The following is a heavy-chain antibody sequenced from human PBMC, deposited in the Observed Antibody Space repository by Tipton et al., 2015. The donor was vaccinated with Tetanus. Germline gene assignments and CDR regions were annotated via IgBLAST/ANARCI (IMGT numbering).Heavy chain of an antibody. V-gene: IGHV4-39*01. Sequence: ILSLTCSVSGGSISGSSYYWSWIRQPPGKALEWIGSIYYSGSTFYHPSLQSRVTISVDTSKNQFSLRLSSVTAADTAVYFCARHPPPYYYGSGSYLDYWGQGTPVTVSS. D-gene: IGHD3-10*01. CDR3: ARHPPPYYYGSGSYLDY. CDR2: IYYSGST. CDR1: GGSISGSSYY. J-gene: IGHJ4*02.